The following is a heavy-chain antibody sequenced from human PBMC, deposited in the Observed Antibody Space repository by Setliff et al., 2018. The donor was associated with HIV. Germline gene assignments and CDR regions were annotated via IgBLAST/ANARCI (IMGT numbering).Heavy chain of an antibody. V-gene: IGHV4-39*01. Sequence: SETLSLTCTVSGGFVSRSSYYWGWIRQPRGKRLEWIGTIYYNGDTQYNPSFKSRVIMSVDTSKNQFSLRLISVTAADTAVYYCATFGMVRGVPWYLDFWGQGTLVTVSS. J-gene: IGHJ4*02. CDR2: IYYNGDT. CDR1: GGFVSRSSYY. D-gene: IGHD3-10*01. CDR3: ATFGMVRGVPWYLDF.